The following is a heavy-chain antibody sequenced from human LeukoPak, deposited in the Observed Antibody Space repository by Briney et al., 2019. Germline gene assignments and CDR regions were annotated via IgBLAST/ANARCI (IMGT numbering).Heavy chain of an antibody. D-gene: IGHD6-13*01. CDR1: GFTFSSYS. CDR3: ARDGYSSSWRYAFDI. Sequence: GGSLRLSCAAPGFTFSSYSMNWVRQAPGKGLEWVSSISSSSSYIYYADSVKGRFTISRDNAKNSLYLQMNSLRAEDTAVYYCARDGYSSSWRYAFDIWGQGTMVTVSS. J-gene: IGHJ3*02. CDR2: ISSSSSYI. V-gene: IGHV3-21*01.